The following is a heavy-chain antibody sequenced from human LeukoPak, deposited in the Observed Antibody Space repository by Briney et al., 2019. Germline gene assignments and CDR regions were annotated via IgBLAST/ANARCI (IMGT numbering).Heavy chain of an antibody. Sequence: ASVKVSCKISGYTLTDVSMHWVRQAPGKGLEWMGGFDLEGGETVYAQKFQGRVTMTEDPSADTAYMELRSLSSEDTAVYYCGIGRKFDWLLCHHWGQGTLVTVSS. CDR2: FDLEGGET. CDR1: GYTLTDVS. J-gene: IGHJ5*02. D-gene: IGHD3-9*01. CDR3: GIGRKFDWLLCHH. V-gene: IGHV1-24*01.